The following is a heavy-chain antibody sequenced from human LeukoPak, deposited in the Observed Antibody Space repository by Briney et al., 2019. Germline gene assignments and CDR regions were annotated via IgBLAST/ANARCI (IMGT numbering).Heavy chain of an antibody. V-gene: IGHV3-21*01. J-gene: IGHJ6*03. CDR1: GFTFSSYS. Sequence: GGSLRLSCAASGFTFSSYSMNWVRQAPGKELEWVSSISSSSSYIYYADSVKGRFTISRDNAKKSLYLQMNSLRVEDTAVYYCARAYSERYGLGYYYMDVWGKGTTVTISS. CDR3: ARAYSERYGLGYYYMDV. CDR2: ISSSSSYI. D-gene: IGHD1-26*01.